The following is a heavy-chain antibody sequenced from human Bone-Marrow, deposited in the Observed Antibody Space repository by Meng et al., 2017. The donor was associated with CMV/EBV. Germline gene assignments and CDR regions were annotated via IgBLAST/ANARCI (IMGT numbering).Heavy chain of an antibody. D-gene: IGHD1-26*01. CDR3: AREKGTGEVVGATGNCDF. V-gene: IGHV3-7*01. CDR1: RFTFSTYW. J-gene: IGHJ4*02. Sequence: ETLSLTCAASRFTFSTYWMSWVRQAPGKGLEWVANIKQDGSEKYYVDSVKGRFTISRDNAKNSLYLQMDSLTAEDTGVYYCAREKGTGEVVGATGNCDFWGQGTLVTVSS. CDR2: IKQDGSEK.